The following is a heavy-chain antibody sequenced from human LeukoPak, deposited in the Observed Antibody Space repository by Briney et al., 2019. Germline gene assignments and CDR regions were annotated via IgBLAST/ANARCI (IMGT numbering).Heavy chain of an antibody. CDR1: GFTFDDYA. CDR2: ISWNSGSI. Sequence: GRSLRLSCAASGFTFDDYAMHWVRQAPGKGLEWVSGISWNSGSIGYADSVKGRFTISRDNAKNSLYLQMNSLRAEDTALYYCAKGDSIAAAGWVDYWGQGTLVTVSS. CDR3: AKGDSIAAAGWVDY. D-gene: IGHD6-13*01. J-gene: IGHJ4*02. V-gene: IGHV3-9*01.